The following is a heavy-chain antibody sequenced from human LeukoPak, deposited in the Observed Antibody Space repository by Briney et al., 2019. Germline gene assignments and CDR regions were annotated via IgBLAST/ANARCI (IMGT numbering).Heavy chain of an antibody. CDR1: GFTVSSNY. Sequence: GGSLRLSCAASGFTVSSNYMSWVRQAPGKGLEWVSVIYSGDNTYYADSVKGRFTISRDISKNTLYLQMNSLRAEDTAVYYCARVRTHLYFDYWGQGTLVTVSS. CDR2: IYSGDNT. D-gene: IGHD1-14*01. CDR3: ARVRTHLYFDY. V-gene: IGHV3-66*01. J-gene: IGHJ4*02.